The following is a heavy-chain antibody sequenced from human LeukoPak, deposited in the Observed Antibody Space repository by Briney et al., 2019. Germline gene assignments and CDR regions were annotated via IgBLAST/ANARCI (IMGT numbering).Heavy chain of an antibody. CDR2: IYYSGSA. Sequence: SETLSLTCTVSGGSISGYYWSWIRQPPGKGLEWIGHIYYSGSANYNPSLKSRVTISVDTSKNQFSLKMTSVTAADTAVYYCVRHPWRMGSRDYNFDDWGQGTLVTVSS. J-gene: IGHJ4*02. CDR1: GGSISGYY. D-gene: IGHD3-16*01. V-gene: IGHV4-59*08. CDR3: VRHPWRMGSRDYNFDD.